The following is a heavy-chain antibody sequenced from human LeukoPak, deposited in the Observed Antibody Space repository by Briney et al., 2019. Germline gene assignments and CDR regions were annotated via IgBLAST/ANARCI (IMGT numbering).Heavy chain of an antibody. D-gene: IGHD6-19*01. Sequence: ASVKVSCKASGYTFTGYYMHWVRQAPGQGLEWMGWINPNSGGTNYAQKFQGRVTMTRDTSISTAYMELSRLRSDDTAVYYCARGSIAVAGTSAYYYYGMDVWGQGTTFTVSS. J-gene: IGHJ6*02. CDR3: ARGSIAVAGTSAYYYYGMDV. CDR1: GYTFTGYY. CDR2: INPNSGGT. V-gene: IGHV1-2*02.